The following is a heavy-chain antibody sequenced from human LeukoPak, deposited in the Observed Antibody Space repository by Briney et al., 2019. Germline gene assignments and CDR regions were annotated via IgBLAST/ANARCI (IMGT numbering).Heavy chain of an antibody. CDR2: ISSSSSTI. CDR3: ASLPLVGITIFGVGEDYFDY. CDR1: GFTFSSYS. Sequence: GGSLRLSCAASGFTFSSYSMNWVRQAPGKGREWVSYISSSSSTIYYADSVKGRFTISRDNAKNSLYLQMNSLRAEDTAVYYCASLPLVGITIFGVGEDYFDYWGQGTLVTVSS. J-gene: IGHJ4*02. D-gene: IGHD3-3*01. V-gene: IGHV3-48*01.